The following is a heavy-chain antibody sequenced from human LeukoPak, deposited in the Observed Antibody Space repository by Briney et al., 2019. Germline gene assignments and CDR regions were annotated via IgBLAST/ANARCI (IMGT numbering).Heavy chain of an antibody. CDR1: GFTFSSSS. J-gene: IGHJ3*01. V-gene: IGHV3-48*01. CDR2: ISSSSSTI. D-gene: IGHD2-21*02. Sequence: PGGSLRLSCAASGFTFSSSSMNWVRQAPGKGLEWVSYISSSSSTIYYTDSGKGRFTISRDNAKNLLYLQMNSLRAEDTALYYCARRLSLRFDAFAVWGPGTVVTVSS. CDR3: ARRLSLRFDAFAV.